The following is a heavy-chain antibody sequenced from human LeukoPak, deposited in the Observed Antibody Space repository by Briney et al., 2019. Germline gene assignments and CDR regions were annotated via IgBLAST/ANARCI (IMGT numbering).Heavy chain of an antibody. Sequence: GESLNISCKGSGYSFTSYWIGWVRQMPGKGLEWMGIIYPGDSDTRYSPSFQGQVTISADMSINTAYLQWSSLKDSATAMYYCARRGSGWTVDYWGQGTLVTVSS. CDR1: GYSFTSYW. V-gene: IGHV5-51*01. J-gene: IGHJ4*02. CDR2: IYPGDSDT. CDR3: ARRGSGWTVDY. D-gene: IGHD6-19*01.